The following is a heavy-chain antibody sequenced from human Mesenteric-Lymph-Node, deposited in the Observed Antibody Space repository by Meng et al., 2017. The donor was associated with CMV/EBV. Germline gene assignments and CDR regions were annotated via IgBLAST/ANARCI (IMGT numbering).Heavy chain of an antibody. CDR2: ISAYNGNT. J-gene: IGHJ4*02. V-gene: IGHV1-18*01. D-gene: IGHD3-10*01. CDR1: GYTFTSYG. Sequence: ASVKVSCKASGYTFTSYGISWVRQAPGQGLEWMGWISAYNGNTNYAQKLQGRVTMTTDTSTSTAYMELSRLRSEDTAVYYCARASVGSSSYDYWGQGTLVTVSS. CDR3: ARASVGSSSYDY.